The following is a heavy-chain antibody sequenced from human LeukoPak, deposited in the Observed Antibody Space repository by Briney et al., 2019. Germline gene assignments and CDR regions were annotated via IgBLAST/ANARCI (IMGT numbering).Heavy chain of an antibody. J-gene: IGHJ4*02. CDR3: ARKLLHYDRDGPSFDY. D-gene: IGHD3-22*01. CDR1: GLTFSIYN. V-gene: IGHV3-23*01. Sequence: GGSLRLSCAASGLTFSIYNMSWVRQAPGEGLEWVSAISGDSRFTYYIDSAKGRFTISRDNSRSTLYLQLNSLRAEDTAVYYCARKLLHYDRDGPSFDYWGQGTLVTVSS. CDR2: ISGDSRFT.